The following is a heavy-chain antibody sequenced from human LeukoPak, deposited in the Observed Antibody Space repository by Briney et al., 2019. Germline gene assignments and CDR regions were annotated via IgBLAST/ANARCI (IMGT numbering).Heavy chain of an antibody. D-gene: IGHD3-9*01. V-gene: IGHV1-2*02. Sequence: ASVKVSCKASGYIFTGYYMHWVRQAPGQGLEWMGWINPNSGGTNYAQKFQGRVTMTRDTSITTAYMELSSLRSDDTAVYYCAREGDFYDILTGYYIPQGFDYWGQGTLVTVSS. J-gene: IGHJ4*02. CDR3: AREGDFYDILTGYYIPQGFDY. CDR2: INPNSGGT. CDR1: GYIFTGYY.